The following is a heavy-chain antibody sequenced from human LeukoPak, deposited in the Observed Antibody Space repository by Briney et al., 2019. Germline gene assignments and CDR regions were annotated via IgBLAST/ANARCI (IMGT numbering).Heavy chain of an antibody. CDR2: IKTDGSEK. CDR1: GFIFSDSW. Sequence: GGSLSLSCTASGFIFSDSWMSWDRQAPGKGLEWVATIKTDGSEKFHVASVSGRFSISRDNTKDSLYLQMNGLRVDDTALYYCVRGGTYWTVSWGQGTLVTVSS. J-gene: IGHJ5*02. D-gene: IGHD3/OR15-3a*01. CDR3: VRGGTYWTVS. V-gene: IGHV3-7*01.